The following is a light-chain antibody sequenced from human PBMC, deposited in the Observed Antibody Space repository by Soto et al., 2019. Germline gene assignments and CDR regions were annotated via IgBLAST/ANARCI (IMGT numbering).Light chain of an antibody. V-gene: IGKV3-20*01. CDR3: QQYASSLST. J-gene: IGKJ1*01. CDR1: QSVSSSY. Sequence: EIVLTQSPGTLSLSPGERATLSCRASQSVSSSYLAWYQQKPGQAPRLLIYGASSRATGIPDRFSGSGSGTDFTLTISRLEPEDFAVYYCQQYASSLSTLDQGTKVEIK. CDR2: GAS.